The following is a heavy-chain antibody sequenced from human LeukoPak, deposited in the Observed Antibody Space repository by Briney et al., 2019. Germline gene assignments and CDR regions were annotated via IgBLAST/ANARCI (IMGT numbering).Heavy chain of an antibody. V-gene: IGHV3-7*01. J-gene: IGHJ4*02. D-gene: IGHD6-6*01. CDR2: IKQDGNEK. CDR1: GFTFSSYW. Sequence: GGSLRLSCAASGFTFSSYWMSWVRQAPGKGLEWVANIKQDGNEKYYVDSVKGRFTISRDNAKNSLYLQMNSLRAEDTAVYYCARDQGPQLESYWGQGTLVTVSS. CDR3: ARDQGPQLESY.